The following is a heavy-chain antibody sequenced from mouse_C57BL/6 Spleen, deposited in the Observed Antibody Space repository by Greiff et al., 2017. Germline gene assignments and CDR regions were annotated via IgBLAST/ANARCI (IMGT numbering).Heavy chain of an antibody. Sequence: VQLQQSGPELAKPGASVKLSCKASGYAFSSSGMNWVKQRTGQGLEWIGRIYPGDGDTYYNGKFKGKATLTADKSSSTAYMRLSSLTSEDSAVYCCERLGNYYAMGGWGKGPSVTVAS. D-gene: IGHD3-3*01. CDR2: IYPGDGDT. J-gene: IGHJ4*01. CDR1: GYAFSSSG. V-gene: IGHV1-82*01. CDR3: ERLGNYYAMGG.